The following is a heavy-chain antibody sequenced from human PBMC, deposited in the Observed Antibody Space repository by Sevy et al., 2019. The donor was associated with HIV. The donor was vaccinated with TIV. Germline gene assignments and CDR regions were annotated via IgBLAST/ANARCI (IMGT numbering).Heavy chain of an antibody. Sequence: ASVKVSCKASGDTFTTYDINWVRQAPGQGLEWMGWMSPKTGNTGYAQKFQGRVTMTRDTSISTAYMELGSLRSEDTAVYYCASGGNGDFWSYEYQYYGMDVWGQGTTVTVSS. CDR1: GDTFTTYD. CDR3: ASGGNGDFWSYEYQYYGMDV. CDR2: MSPKTGNT. J-gene: IGHJ6*02. V-gene: IGHV1-8*02. D-gene: IGHD3-3*01.